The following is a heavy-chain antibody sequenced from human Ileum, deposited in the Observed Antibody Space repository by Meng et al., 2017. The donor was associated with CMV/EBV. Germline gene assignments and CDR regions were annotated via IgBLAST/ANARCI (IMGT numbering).Heavy chain of an antibody. CDR3: VHPASGASLDFQH. D-gene: IGHD2-15*01. CDR1: CFSRSIVGVG. CDR2: IYWDDDK. J-gene: IGHJ1*01. V-gene: IGHV2-5*02. Sequence: ESVPSLFTPHQTLTLTCTLSCFSRSIVGVGVGWIRQPPGKALEWLAFIYWDDDKRYSPFLKSRITITKDTSKNQVVLTMTNMDPVDTGTYYCVHPASGASLDFQHWGQGTLVTVSS.